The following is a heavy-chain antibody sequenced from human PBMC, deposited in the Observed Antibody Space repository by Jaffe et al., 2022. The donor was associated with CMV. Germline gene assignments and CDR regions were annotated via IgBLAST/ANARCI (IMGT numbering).Heavy chain of an antibody. J-gene: IGHJ4*02. CDR1: GDSISSSSYY. Sequence: QLQLQESGPGLVKPSETLALTCTVSGDSISSSSYYWGWIRQPPGKGLEWIGSIYYSGSTYDNPSLKSRVTISVDTSKNQFSLKLNSVTAADTAVYYCARLSRFPTMVAGYWGQGTLVTVSS. V-gene: IGHV4-39*01. D-gene: IGHD3-10*01. CDR2: IYYSGST. CDR3: ARLSRFPTMVAGY.